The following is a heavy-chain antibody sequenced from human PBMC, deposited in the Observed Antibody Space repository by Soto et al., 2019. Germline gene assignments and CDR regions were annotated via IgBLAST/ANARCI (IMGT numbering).Heavy chain of an antibody. J-gene: IGHJ4*02. CDR2: ISSSSSTI. Sequence: EVQLVESGGGLVQPGGSLRLSCAASGFTFSSYSMNWVRQAPGKGLEGVSYISSSSSTIYYADSVKGRFTISRDNAKNSLYLQMNSLRAEDTAVYYCARDREDIVVVPAAPGSDYWGQGTLVTVSS. D-gene: IGHD2-2*01. CDR1: GFTFSSYS. CDR3: ARDREDIVVVPAAPGSDY. V-gene: IGHV3-48*01.